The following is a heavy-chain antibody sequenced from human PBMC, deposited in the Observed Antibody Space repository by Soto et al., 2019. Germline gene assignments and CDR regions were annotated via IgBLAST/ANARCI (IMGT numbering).Heavy chain of an antibody. CDR3: TRGPRYNSGWYRDRFDP. V-gene: IGHV1-18*01. D-gene: IGHD6-19*01. CDR1: GYSFTDYG. Sequence: QVQIEQSGGEVRKPGASVKVSCKPSGYSFTDYGITWVRQAPGKGPEWMGWISCHNGNTSHAQKFQDRVTMSTETSKNTAYMELRSLRSDDTAVYYCTRGPRYNSGWYRDRFDPWGQGTLVTVSS. CDR2: ISCHNGNT. J-gene: IGHJ5*02.